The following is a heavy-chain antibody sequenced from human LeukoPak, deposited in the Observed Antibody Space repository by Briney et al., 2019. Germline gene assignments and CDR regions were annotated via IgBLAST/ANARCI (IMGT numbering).Heavy chain of an antibody. CDR1: GGSISSGGYY. D-gene: IGHD2-21*02. CDR3: ARGQPVVTANLTQEGFDY. CDR2: IYYSGST. Sequence: SQTLSLTCAVSGGSISSGGYYWSWIRQHPGKGLEWIGYIYYSGSTYYNPSLKSRVTISVDTSKNQFSLKLSSVTAADTAVYYCARGQPVVTANLTQEGFDYWGQGTLVTVSS. V-gene: IGHV4-31*11. J-gene: IGHJ4*02.